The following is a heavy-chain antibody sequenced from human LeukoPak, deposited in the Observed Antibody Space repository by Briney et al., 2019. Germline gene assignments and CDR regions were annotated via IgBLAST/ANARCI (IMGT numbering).Heavy chain of an antibody. CDR3: ARGAVAGTLYYGMDV. Sequence: SETLSLTCTVSGGSISSGGYYWSWIRQHPGKGLEWIGYIYYSGSTNYNPSLKSRVTISVDTSKNQFSLKLSSVTAADTAVYYCARGAVAGTLYYGMDVWGQGTTVTVSS. CDR2: IYYSGST. J-gene: IGHJ6*02. V-gene: IGHV4-61*08. CDR1: GGSISSGGYY. D-gene: IGHD6-19*01.